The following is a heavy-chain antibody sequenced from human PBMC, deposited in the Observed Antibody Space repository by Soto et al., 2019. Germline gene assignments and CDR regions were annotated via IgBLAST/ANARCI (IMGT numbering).Heavy chain of an antibody. CDR3: AREVAAAGNDAFDI. CDR1: GGSISSGGYY. V-gene: IGHV4-31*03. Sequence: QVQLQESGPGLVKPSQTLSLTCTVSGGSISSGGYYWSWIRQHPGKGLEWIGYIYYRGSTYYNPSLKIRVTISVDTSKNQFSLKLSSVTAADTAVYYCAREVAAAGNDAFDIWGQGTMVTVSS. D-gene: IGHD6-13*01. CDR2: IYYRGST. J-gene: IGHJ3*02.